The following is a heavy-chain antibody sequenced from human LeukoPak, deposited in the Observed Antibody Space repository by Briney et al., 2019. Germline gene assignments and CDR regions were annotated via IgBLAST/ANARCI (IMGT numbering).Heavy chain of an antibody. CDR1: GYTFTGYY. J-gene: IGHJ6*03. Sequence: ASVKVSCKAFGYTFTGYYVHWVRQAPGQGLEWMGWINPNSGGTNYAQKFQGRVTMTRDTSISTAYMELSRLRSDDTAVNYCARGPRRFHYYMDVWGKGTTVTVSS. CDR3: ARGPRRFHYYMDV. V-gene: IGHV1-2*02. CDR2: INPNSGGT. D-gene: IGHD1-14*01.